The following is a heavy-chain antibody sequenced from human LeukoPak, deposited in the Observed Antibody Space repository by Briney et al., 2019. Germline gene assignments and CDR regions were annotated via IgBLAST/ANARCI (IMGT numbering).Heavy chain of an antibody. CDR1: GYTFTSYY. V-gene: IGHV1-46*01. J-gene: IGHJ6*03. CDR3: ASQGRGYSGYAPVFDYYYYYYMDV. CDR2: INPSGGST. Sequence: ASVKVSCKASGYTFTSYYMHWVRQAPGQGLEWMGIINPSGGSTSYAQKLQGRVTMTRDTSTSTVYMELSSLRSEDTAVYYCASQGRGYSGYAPVFDYYYYYYMDVWGKGTTVTVSS. D-gene: IGHD5-12*01.